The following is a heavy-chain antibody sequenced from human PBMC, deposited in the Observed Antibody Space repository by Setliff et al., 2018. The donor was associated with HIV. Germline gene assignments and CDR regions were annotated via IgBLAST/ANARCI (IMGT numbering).Heavy chain of an antibody. CDR1: GYSISSDYY. CDR2: IYHSGST. Sequence: SETLSLTCTVSGYSISSDYYWGWIRQPPGKGLEWIGNIYHSGSTYYNPSLKSRVTISVDTSKNQFSLKLSSVTAADTAVYYCARGRRSSGWYVYHWGQGTLVTVSS. V-gene: IGHV4-38-2*02. J-gene: IGHJ4*02. D-gene: IGHD6-19*01. CDR3: ARGRRSSGWYVYH.